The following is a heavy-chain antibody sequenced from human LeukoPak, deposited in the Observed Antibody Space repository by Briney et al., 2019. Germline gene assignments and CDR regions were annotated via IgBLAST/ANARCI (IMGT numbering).Heavy chain of an antibody. D-gene: IGHD3-22*01. V-gene: IGHV3-53*01. CDR1: GFTVSSNY. CDR2: IYSGGST. Sequence: HPGGSLRLSCVASGFTVSSNYMSWVRQAPGKGLEWVSVIYSGGSTYYADSVKGRFTISRDNSKNTLYLQMNSLRAEDTAVYYCARLPYYYDSSGYYLYWGQGTLVTVSS. J-gene: IGHJ4*02. CDR3: ARLPYYYDSSGYYLY.